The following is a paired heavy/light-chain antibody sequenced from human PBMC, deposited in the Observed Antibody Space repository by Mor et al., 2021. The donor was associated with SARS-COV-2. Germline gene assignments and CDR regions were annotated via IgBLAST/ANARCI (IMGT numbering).Light chain of an antibody. V-gene: IGLV1-51*02. CDR3: GTWDSSLSAGGV. J-gene: IGLJ3*02. CDR1: SSNIGNNY. Sequence: QSVLTQPPSVSAAPGQKVTISCSGSSSNIGNNYVSWYQQLPGTAPKLLIYENNKRPSGIPDRFSGSKSGTSATLGITGLQTGDEADYYCGTWDSSLSAGGVFGGGTKLTVL. CDR2: ENN.
Heavy chain of an antibody. D-gene: IGHD3-3*01. V-gene: IGHV1-2*02. CDR2: INPNSGGT. CDR1: GYTFTGYY. CDR3: ARDTYYDFWSGYYTSGNWFDP. Sequence: QVQLVQSGAEVKKPGASVKVSCKASGYTFTGYYMHWVRQAPGQGLEWMGWINPNSGGTNYAQKFQGRVTMTRDTSISTAYMELSRLRSDDTAVYYCARDTYYDFWSGYYTSGNWFDPWGQGTLVTVSS. J-gene: IGHJ5*02.